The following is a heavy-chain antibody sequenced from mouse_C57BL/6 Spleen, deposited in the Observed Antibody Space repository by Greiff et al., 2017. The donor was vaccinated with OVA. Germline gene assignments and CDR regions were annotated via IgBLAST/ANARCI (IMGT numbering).Heavy chain of an antibody. D-gene: IGHD1-1*01. Sequence: QVQLQQPGAELVKPGASVKMSCKASGYTFTSYWITWVKQRPGQGLEWIGDIYPGSGSTNYNEKFKSKATLTVDTSSSTAYMQLSSLTSEDSAVYYCARVVLRYWYCDVWGTGTTVTVSS. J-gene: IGHJ1*03. CDR1: GYTFTSYW. V-gene: IGHV1-55*01. CDR2: IYPGSGST. CDR3: ARVVLRYWYCDV.